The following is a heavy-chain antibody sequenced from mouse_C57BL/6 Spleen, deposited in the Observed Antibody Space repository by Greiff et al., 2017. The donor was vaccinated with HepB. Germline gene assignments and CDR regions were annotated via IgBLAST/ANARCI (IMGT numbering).Heavy chain of an antibody. V-gene: IGHV1-82*01. D-gene: IGHD2-12*01. CDR2: IYPGDGDT. J-gene: IGHJ2*01. CDR3: ARGNDVGYFDY. CDR1: GYAFSSSW. Sequence: QVQLQQSGPELVKPGASVKNSCKASGYAFSSSWMNWVKQRPGKGLEWIGRIYPGDGDTNYNGKFKGKATLTADKSSSTAYMQLSSLTSEDSAVYFCARGNDVGYFDYWGQGTTLTVSS.